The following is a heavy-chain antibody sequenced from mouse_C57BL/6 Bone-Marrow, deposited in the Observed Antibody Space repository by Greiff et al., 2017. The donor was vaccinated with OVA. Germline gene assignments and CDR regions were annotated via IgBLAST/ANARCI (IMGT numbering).Heavy chain of an antibody. J-gene: IGHJ1*03. V-gene: IGHV1-81*01. Sequence: QVQLQQSGAELARPGASVKLSCKASGYTFTSYGISWVKQRTGQGLEWIGEIYPRSGNTYYNEKFKGKATLTADKSSSTAYMELRSLTSEDSAVYFCARGDYSNLWCFDVWGTGTTVTVSS. CDR2: IYPRSGNT. CDR3: ARGDYSNLWCFDV. D-gene: IGHD2-5*01. CDR1: GYTFTSYG.